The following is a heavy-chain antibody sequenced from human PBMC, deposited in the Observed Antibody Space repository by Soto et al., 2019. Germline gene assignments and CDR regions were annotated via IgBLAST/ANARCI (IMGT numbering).Heavy chain of an antibody. CDR1: GGSISSYY. Sequence: SETLSLTCTVSGGSISSYYWSWIRQPPGKGLEWIGYIYYSGSTNYNPSLKSRVTISVDTSKNQFSLKLSSVTAADTAVYYCARGDCSSTSCYVGPYYYYYMDVWGKGTTVTVSS. D-gene: IGHD2-2*01. V-gene: IGHV4-59*01. CDR2: IYYSGST. CDR3: ARGDCSSTSCYVGPYYYYYMDV. J-gene: IGHJ6*03.